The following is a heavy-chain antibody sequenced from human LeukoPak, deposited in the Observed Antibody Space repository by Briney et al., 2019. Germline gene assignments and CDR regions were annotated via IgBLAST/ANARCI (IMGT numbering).Heavy chain of an antibody. CDR2: ISSSGST. D-gene: IGHD6-6*01. CDR1: GDSISSGDYY. Sequence: SEPLSLTCTVSGDSISSGDYYGRSIRQPAAKGLEWIVRISSSGSTNYHPSPKSQVTISVDPSKTQFSLNLPSVTAADSAVYYYARAMSIAARLQTIFDDWGQGTLVTVSS. CDR3: ARAMSIAARLQTIFDD. V-gene: IGHV4-61*02. J-gene: IGHJ4*02.